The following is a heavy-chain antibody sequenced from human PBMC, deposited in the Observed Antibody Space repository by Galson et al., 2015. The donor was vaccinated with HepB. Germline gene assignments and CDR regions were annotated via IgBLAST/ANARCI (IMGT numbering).Heavy chain of an antibody. CDR2: ISYDGGDK. CDR1: GFNFHTFA. V-gene: IGHV3-30-3*01. Sequence: SLRLSCAASGFNFHTFAMHWVRQAPGKGPEWVAVISYDGGDKYYADSVKDRFIISRDNTMDTLSLQMNSLRVEDTAVYYCATDHSTSIVATKFSYYGMDVWGQGTTVAVSS. D-gene: IGHD2-21*01. CDR3: ATDHSTSIVATKFSYYGMDV. J-gene: IGHJ6*02.